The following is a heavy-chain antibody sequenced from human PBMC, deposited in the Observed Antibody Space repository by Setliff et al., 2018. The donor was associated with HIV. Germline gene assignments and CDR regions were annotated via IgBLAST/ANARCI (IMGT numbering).Heavy chain of an antibody. CDR2: IKSKVHGETT. J-gene: IGHJ4*02. D-gene: IGHD3-22*01. CDR1: GFTFRDEW. CDR3: TLITMIV. Sequence: PGGSLRLSCAASGFTFRDEWMSWARQAPGKGLEWVGRIKSKVHGETTDYAAPVKGRFSVSRDDSKNTVYLQMNSLKTEDTAVYFCTLITMIVWGQGTLVTVSS. V-gene: IGHV3-15*01.